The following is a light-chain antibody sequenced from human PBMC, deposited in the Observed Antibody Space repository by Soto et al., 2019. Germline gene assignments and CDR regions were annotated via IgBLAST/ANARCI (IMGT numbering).Light chain of an antibody. J-gene: IGKJ1*01. CDR2: AAS. CDR1: QNIITY. Sequence: DVQLTQSPSSLSVFVGDSVTVTCRASQNIITYLHWYHQKPGEPPTLLINAASTLQSGVPSRFSGSGSGTDFTLTLNSLQAEDVGTYYCQQSYSNQTFGQGTTVEIK. V-gene: IGKV1-39*01. CDR3: QQSYSNQT.